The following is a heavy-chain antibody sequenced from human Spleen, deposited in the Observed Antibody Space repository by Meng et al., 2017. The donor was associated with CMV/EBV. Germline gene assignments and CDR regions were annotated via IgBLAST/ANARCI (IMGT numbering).Heavy chain of an antibody. Sequence: GGSLRLSCAASGFIFSYYGMYWVRQAPGKGLEWVAFIRFDGSDKYYADSLKGRFTIFRDNSKNTLYLQMNSLRVEDTAVYYCARVYSSSSDFDYWGQGTLVTVSS. CDR3: ARVYSSSSDFDY. CDR1: GFIFSYYG. V-gene: IGHV3-30*02. J-gene: IGHJ4*02. CDR2: IRFDGSDK. D-gene: IGHD6-6*01.